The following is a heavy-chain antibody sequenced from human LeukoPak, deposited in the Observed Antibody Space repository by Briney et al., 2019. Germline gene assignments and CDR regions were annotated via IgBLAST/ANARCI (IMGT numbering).Heavy chain of an antibody. CDR1: GGSISSSNW. CDR2: IYHSGST. Sequence: PSETLSLTCAVSGGSISSSNWWSWVRQPPGKGLEWIGEIYHSGSTNYNPSLKSRVTISVDKSKNQFSLKLSSVTAADTAVYYCASRAVVAARLWFDPWGQGTLVTVSS. V-gene: IGHV4-4*02. CDR3: ASRAVVAARLWFDP. D-gene: IGHD2-15*01. J-gene: IGHJ5*02.